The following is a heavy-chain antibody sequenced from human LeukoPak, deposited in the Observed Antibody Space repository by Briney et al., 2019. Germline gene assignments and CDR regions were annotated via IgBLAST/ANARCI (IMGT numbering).Heavy chain of an antibody. J-gene: IGHJ3*02. CDR3: ARDSDYYDSSGSDDAFDI. D-gene: IGHD3-22*01. Sequence: GGSLRLSCAASGFTVSSNYMSWVRQAPGKGLEWVSVIYSGGSTYYADSVKGRFTISRDNSKNTLYLQMNSLRAEDTAVYYCARDSDYYDSSGSDDAFDIWGQGTMVTVSS. CDR1: GFTVSSNY. CDR2: IYSGGST. V-gene: IGHV3-66*01.